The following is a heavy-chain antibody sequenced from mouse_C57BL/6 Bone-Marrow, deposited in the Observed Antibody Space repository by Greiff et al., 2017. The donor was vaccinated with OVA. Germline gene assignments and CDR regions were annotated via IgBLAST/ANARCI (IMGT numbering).Heavy chain of an antibody. D-gene: IGHD1-1*01. V-gene: IGHV5-6*02. J-gene: IGHJ2*01. Sequence: EVMLVESGGDLVKPGGSLKLSCAASGFTFSSYGMSWVRQTPDKRLEWVATISSGGSYTYYPDSVKGRFTISRDNAKNTLYLQMSSLKSEYTAMYYCARRNYGCDYWGQGTTLTVSS. CDR2: ISSGGSYT. CDR1: GFTFSSYG. CDR3: ARRNYGCDY.